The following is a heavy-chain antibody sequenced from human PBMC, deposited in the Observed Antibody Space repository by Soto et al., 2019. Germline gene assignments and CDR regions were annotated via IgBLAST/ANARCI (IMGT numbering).Heavy chain of an antibody. J-gene: IGHJ4*02. V-gene: IGHV1-46*01. CDR2: IEPSDGST. Sequence: QVQLVQSGAEVKKPGASVKVSCKASGYPFTNFYMHWLRQAPGQGLEWMGVIEPSDGSTIYAQKFQGRVTMTRDTSTSAVYMKLSSLRSEDTAVYYCARVGAYSDYWSGYYTSLDYWGQGTLVTVSS. CDR1: GYPFTNFY. CDR3: ARVGAYSDYWSGYYTSLDY. D-gene: IGHD3-3*01.